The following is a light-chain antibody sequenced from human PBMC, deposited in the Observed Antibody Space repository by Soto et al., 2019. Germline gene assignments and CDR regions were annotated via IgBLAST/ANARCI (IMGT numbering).Light chain of an antibody. CDR3: QQYHFYWT. Sequence: DLQMTQSPSTLPASVGDRVTITCRASQTIDNWLAWYQQKPGKVPKLLIYKASSLESGVPSRFSGSGSGTEFTLTISSLQPDDFATYYCQQYHFYWTFGQGTKVEIK. V-gene: IGKV1-5*03. CDR1: QTIDNW. CDR2: KAS. J-gene: IGKJ1*01.